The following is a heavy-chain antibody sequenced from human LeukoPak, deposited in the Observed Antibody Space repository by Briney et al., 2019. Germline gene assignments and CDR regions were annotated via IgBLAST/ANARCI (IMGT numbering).Heavy chain of an antibody. Sequence: GGSLRLSCVASGFTFSDYYMDWVRQAPGKGLEWVGRARNKANSHTTEYAASVKGRFIISRDDSKSSLYLRMNSLKTEDTAVYFCARRGFSDSRGYYPDFDYWGRGTLVTVSS. D-gene: IGHD3-22*01. CDR1: GFTFSDYY. CDR2: ARNKANSHTT. CDR3: ARRGFSDSRGYYPDFDY. J-gene: IGHJ4*02. V-gene: IGHV3-72*01.